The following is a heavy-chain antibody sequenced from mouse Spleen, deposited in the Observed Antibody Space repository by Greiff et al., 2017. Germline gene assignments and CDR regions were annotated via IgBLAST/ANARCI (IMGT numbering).Heavy chain of an antibody. V-gene: IGHV1-22*01. CDR3: ARYYGSSYVGSRRGVFAY. Sequence: EVQLQQSGPELVKPGASVKMSCKASGYTFTDYNMHWVKQSHGKSLEWIGYINPNNGGTSYNQKFKGKATLTVNKSSSTAYMELRSLTSEDSAVYYCARYYGSSYVGSRRGVFAYWGQGTLVTVSA. CDR2: INPNNGGT. CDR1: GYTFTDYN. J-gene: IGHJ3*01. D-gene: IGHD1-1*01.